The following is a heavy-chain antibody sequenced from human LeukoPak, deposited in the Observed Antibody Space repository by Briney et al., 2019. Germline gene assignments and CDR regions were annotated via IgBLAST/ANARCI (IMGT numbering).Heavy chain of an antibody. D-gene: IGHD3-9*01. CDR3: ARGPPSSPDYDILTGYYNFAY. CDR2: INHSGST. V-gene: IGHV4-34*01. J-gene: IGHJ4*02. Sequence: SETLSLTCGVYGGSFSSYYWSWIRQPPGKGLEWIGEINHSGSTKYNPSLKSRVTISVDTSKNQFSLKLSSVTAADTAVYYCARGPPSSPDYDILTGYYNFAYWGQGTLVTVSS. CDR1: GGSFSSYY.